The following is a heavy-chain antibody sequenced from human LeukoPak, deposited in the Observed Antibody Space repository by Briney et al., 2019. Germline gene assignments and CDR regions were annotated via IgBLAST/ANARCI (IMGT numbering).Heavy chain of an antibody. D-gene: IGHD6-13*01. CDR3: ARAAAGDYFDY. V-gene: IGHV4-59*01. CDR2: IYYSNT. CDR1: GGSISSYY. J-gene: IGHJ4*02. Sequence: SETLSLTCTVSGGSISSYYWSWIRQPPGKGLESIGYIYYSNTNYNPSLKSRVTISVDTSKNQFSLKLRSVTAADTAVYYCARAAAGDYFDYWGQGTLVTVSS.